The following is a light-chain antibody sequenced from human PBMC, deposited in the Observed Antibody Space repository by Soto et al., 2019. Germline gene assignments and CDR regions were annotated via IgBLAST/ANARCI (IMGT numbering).Light chain of an antibody. Sequence: EIVLTQSPGTLSLSPGERATLSCRASQSVSNNYLAWYQQKPGQAPRLLIYGASNRATGIPGRFSGSGSGTDFTLTISRLEPEDFAVYYCQQYVRSPWTFGQGTKVDIK. V-gene: IGKV3-20*01. CDR1: QSVSNNY. CDR2: GAS. CDR3: QQYVRSPWT. J-gene: IGKJ1*01.